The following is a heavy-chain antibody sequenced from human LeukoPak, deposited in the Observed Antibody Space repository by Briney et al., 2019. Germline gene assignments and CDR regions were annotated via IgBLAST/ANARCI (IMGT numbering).Heavy chain of an antibody. CDR2: IKQDGSEK. CDR3: ARIYCSGGSCYGPYNSPNGGGSGFDH. V-gene: IGHV3-7*03. D-gene: IGHD2-15*01. CDR1: GFTFSSYW. Sequence: GGSLRLSCAASGFTFSSYWMSWVRQAPGKGLEWVANIKQDGSEKYYVDSVKGRFTISRDNAKNSLYLQMNSLRAEDTAVYYCARIYCSGGSCYGPYNSPNGGGSGFDHWGQGTLVTVSS. J-gene: IGHJ4*02.